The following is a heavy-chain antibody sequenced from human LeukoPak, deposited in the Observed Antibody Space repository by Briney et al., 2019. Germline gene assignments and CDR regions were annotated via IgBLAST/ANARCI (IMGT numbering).Heavy chain of an antibody. J-gene: IGHJ4*02. CDR1: GGSISSYY. Sequence: SETLSLTCTVSGGSISSYYWSWIRQPPGKGLEWIGEINHSGSTNYNPSLKSRVTMSADTSKNQFSLKLSSVTAADTAVYYCARAPGDYAPFDYWGQGTLVTVSS. V-gene: IGHV4-34*01. CDR2: INHSGST. CDR3: ARAPGDYAPFDY. D-gene: IGHD4-17*01.